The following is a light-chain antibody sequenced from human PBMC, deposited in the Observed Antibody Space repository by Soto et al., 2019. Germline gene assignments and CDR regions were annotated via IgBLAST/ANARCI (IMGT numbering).Light chain of an antibody. Sequence: EIVLTQSPATLSLSPGERATLSCRASQSVSSYFAWYQQKPGQAPRLLIYDASNRATGIPARFSGSGSGTDFTLTISSLEPEGFAVYYCQQRSNWPPETFGQGTKVEIK. V-gene: IGKV3-11*01. J-gene: IGKJ1*01. CDR1: QSVSSY. CDR3: QQRSNWPPET. CDR2: DAS.